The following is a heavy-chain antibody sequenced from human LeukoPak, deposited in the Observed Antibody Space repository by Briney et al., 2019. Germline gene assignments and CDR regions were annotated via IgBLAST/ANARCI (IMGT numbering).Heavy chain of an antibody. CDR2: IRYDGSNK. CDR1: GFTFSSYG. J-gene: IGHJ6*03. D-gene: IGHD6-19*01. V-gene: IGHV3-30*02. Sequence: PGGSLRLACAASGFTFSSYGMHWVRQAPGKGLEWVAFIRYDGSNKYYADSVKGRFTISRDNSKNTLYLQMNSLRAEDTAVYYCAKDRAVAGTWADYYYMDVWGKGTTVTISS. CDR3: AKDRAVAGTWADYYYMDV.